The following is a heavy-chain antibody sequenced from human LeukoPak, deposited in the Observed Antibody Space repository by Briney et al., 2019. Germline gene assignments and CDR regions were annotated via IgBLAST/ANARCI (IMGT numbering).Heavy chain of an antibody. V-gene: IGHV7-4-1*02. CDR1: GYTFTSYA. CDR3: ARDAALYYDSRGYYYYYMDV. Sequence: ASVKVSCKASGYTFTSYAMNWVRQAPGQGLEWMGWINTNTGNPTYAQGFTGRFVFSLDTSVSTAYLQISSLKAEDTAVYYCARDAALYYDSRGYYYYYMDVWGKGTTVTVSS. D-gene: IGHD3-22*01. CDR2: INTNTGNP. J-gene: IGHJ6*03.